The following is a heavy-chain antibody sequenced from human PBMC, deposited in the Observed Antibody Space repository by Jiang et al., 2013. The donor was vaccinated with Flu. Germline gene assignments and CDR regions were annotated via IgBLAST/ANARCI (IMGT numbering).Heavy chain of an antibody. D-gene: IGHD5-24*01. CDR3: VRRRRADSHWLIDH. V-gene: IGHV2-5*02. J-gene: IGHJ4*02. CDR1: GFSLNTYEVG. CDR2: IYWDDDK. Sequence: KPTQTLTLTCTISGFSLNTYEVGVGWIRQPPGKALEWLALIYWDDDKRYRPSLTTRLTISKDTSKNQVVLTLTNVDPADTATYYCVRRRRADSHWLIDHWGQGTLVTVSS.